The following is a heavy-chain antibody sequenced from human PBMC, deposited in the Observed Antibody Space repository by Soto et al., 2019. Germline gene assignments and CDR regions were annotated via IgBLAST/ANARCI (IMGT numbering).Heavy chain of an antibody. CDR2: ISVTGTTV. V-gene: IGHV3-48*01. CDR3: ARRYCSGSRCKWGFDF. J-gene: IGHJ4*02. Sequence: GGSLRLSCAASGFTFTYYGMSWVRQAPGKGLEWISDISVTGTTVHHADSVQGRFTTSRDNAKNSLDLQMNSLRAEDTAVYYCARRYCSGSRCKWGFDFWGLGTLITVSS. CDR1: GFTFTYYG. D-gene: IGHD2-2*01.